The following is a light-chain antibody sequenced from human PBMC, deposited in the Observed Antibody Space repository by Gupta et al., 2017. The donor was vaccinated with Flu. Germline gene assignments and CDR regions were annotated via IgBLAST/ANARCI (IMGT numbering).Light chain of an antibody. CDR3: QQSDSNLMYT. J-gene: IGKJ2*01. V-gene: IGKV1-39*01. CDR1: QSISSY. Sequence: DIQMTQSPSSLSASVGDRVTITCRASQSISSYLNWYQQKPGKAPKLLIYAASSWQSGVPSRFSGSGSGTDFTLTISSLQPEDFATYYCQQSDSNLMYTFGQGTKMEIK. CDR2: AAS.